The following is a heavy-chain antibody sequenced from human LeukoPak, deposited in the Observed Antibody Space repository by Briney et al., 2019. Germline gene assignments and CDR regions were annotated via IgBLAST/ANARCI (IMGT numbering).Heavy chain of an antibody. CDR2: IYYSGST. V-gene: IGHV4-59*08. CDR3: ARHGSKFYYYYMDV. CDR1: GGSISSYY. Sequence: SETLSLTCTVSGGSISSYYWSWIRQPPGKGLEWIGYIYYSGSTNYNPSFKSRVTISVDTSKNQFSLKLSSVTAADTAVYYCARHGSKFYYYYMDVWGKGTTVTVSS. J-gene: IGHJ6*03. D-gene: IGHD1-14*01.